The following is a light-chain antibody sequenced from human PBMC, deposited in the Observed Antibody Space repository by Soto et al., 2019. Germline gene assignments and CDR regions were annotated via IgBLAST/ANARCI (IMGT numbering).Light chain of an antibody. CDR2: DAS. J-gene: IGKJ2*01. Sequence: EIVLTQSPATLSLSPGERATLSCRASQSVSSYLAWYQQKPGQAPRLLIYDASNRATGIPDRFSGSGSGTEFTLTISRLEPEDFAVYYCHHYGSSPPYTFGQGTKLDIK. CDR1: QSVSSY. V-gene: IGKV3-20*01. CDR3: HHYGSSPPYT.